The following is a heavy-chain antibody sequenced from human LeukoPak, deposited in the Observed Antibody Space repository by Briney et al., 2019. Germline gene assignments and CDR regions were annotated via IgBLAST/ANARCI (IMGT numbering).Heavy chain of an antibody. CDR3: AKEGYDAFDY. J-gene: IGHJ4*02. D-gene: IGHD1-1*01. Sequence: GGSLRLSCAASGFTFSSSWMHWVRQAPEKGLVWVSRINSDGSSTSYADSVKGRFTISRDNAKNTLFLQMNSLRAEDTAVYYCAKEGYDAFDYWGQGTLVTVSS. CDR2: INSDGSST. V-gene: IGHV3-74*01. CDR1: GFTFSSSW.